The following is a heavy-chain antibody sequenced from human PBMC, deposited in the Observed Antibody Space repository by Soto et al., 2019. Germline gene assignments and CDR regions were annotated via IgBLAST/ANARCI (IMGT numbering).Heavy chain of an antibody. J-gene: IGHJ5*02. CDR3: GRGGAAGLFRPP. V-gene: IGHV4-31*01. D-gene: IGHD2-21*01. CDR1: GGSISSEGYY. Sequence: QVQLQESGPGLVKPSQTLSLTCTVSGGSISSEGYYWTWIRQHPGKGLEWIGYIYSSGNTYSHPSLKGQFTISMDTSRNDSPLKRGAVPPAHPPTYFCGRGGAAGLFRPPGGQGTRATVPS. CDR2: IYSSGNT.